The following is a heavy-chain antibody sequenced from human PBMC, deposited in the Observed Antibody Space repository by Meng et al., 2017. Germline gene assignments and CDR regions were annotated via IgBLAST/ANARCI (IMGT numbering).Heavy chain of an antibody. D-gene: IGHD7-27*01. V-gene: IGHV1-69*01. CDR2: IIPIFGTA. J-gene: IGHJ4*02. Sequence: VQRVESGAEGKKTGSSVKVSCKASGGTFSSYAISWVRQAPGQGLEWMGGIIPIFGTANYAQKFQGRVTITADESTSTAYMELSSLRSEDTAVYYCASNDGTGDRTGGDYWGQGTLVTVSS. CDR3: ASNDGTGDRTGGDY. CDR1: GGTFSSYA.